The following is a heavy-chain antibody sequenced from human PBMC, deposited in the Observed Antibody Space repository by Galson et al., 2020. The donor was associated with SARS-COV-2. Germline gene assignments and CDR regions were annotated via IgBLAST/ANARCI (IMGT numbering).Heavy chain of an antibody. Sequence: LTCAASGFTFSSYAMHWVRQAPGKGLEWVAVISYDGSNKYYADSVKGRFTISRDNSKNTLYLQMNSLRAEDTAVYYCARDPLTMIGVVIPGFDYWGQGTLVTVSS. CDR2: ISYDGSNK. CDR1: GFTFSSYA. V-gene: IGHV3-30-3*01. D-gene: IGHD3-22*01. CDR3: ARDPLTMIGVVIPGFDY. J-gene: IGHJ4*02.